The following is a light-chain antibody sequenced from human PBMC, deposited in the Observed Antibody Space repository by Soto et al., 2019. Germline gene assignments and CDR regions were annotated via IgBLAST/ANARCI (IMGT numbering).Light chain of an antibody. CDR2: AAS. J-gene: IGKJ1*01. CDR1: QGISSY. CDR3: QQLNSYPPWT. V-gene: IGKV1-9*01. Sequence: DIQLTQSPSFLSASVGDRVTITCRASQGISSYLAWYQQKPGKAPKLLIYAASTLQSGVPSRFSGSGSGTEFTLTISSLQPEDFANYYCQQLNSYPPWTLRPGPKV.